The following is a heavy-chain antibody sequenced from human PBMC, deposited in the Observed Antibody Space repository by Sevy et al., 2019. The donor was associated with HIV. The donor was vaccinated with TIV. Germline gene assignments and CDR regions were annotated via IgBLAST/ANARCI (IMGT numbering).Heavy chain of an antibody. CDR2: LSFGCGKI. CDR3: AREGCTRPHDY. V-gene: IGHV3-23*01. D-gene: IGHD2-8*01. J-gene: IGHJ4*02. Sequence: GGSLRLSCAASGLAFYDYSMSWIRQAPGKGLEWVATLSFGCGKINYADSVKGRFTISRDNSKNSFYLRMDNLRVEDTALYYCAREGCTRPHDYWGQGTRVTVSS. CDR1: GLAFYDYS.